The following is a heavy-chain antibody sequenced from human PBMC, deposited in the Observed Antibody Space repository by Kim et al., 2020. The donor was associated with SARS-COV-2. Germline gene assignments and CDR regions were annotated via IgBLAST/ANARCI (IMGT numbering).Heavy chain of an antibody. CDR3: ATLYYSDFHS. Sequence: GGSLRLSCAASGFTFGKYWMTWVRQAPGKGLEWVANINQDGGTKYYVESVKGRFTIARDNPQNSLYLQRNSLRADDTAVYYCATLYYSDFHSGGQGTLVTVSS. V-gene: IGHV3-7*01. CDR1: GFTFGKYW. D-gene: IGHD3-22*01. CDR2: INQDGGTK. J-gene: IGHJ4*02.